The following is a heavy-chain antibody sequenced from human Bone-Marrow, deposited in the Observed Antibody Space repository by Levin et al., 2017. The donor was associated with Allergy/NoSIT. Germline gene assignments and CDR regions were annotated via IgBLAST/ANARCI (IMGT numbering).Heavy chain of an antibody. D-gene: IGHD2-15*01. CDR2: ISGSGGST. CDR1: GFTFSSYA. J-gene: IGHJ5*02. CDR3: AKERPHRYCSGGSCYGDNWFDP. V-gene: IGHV3-23*01. Sequence: GESLKISCAASGFTFSSYAMSWVRQAPGKGLEWVSAISGSGGSTYYADSVKGRFTISRDNSKNTLYLQMNSLRAEDTAVYYCAKERPHRYCSGGSCYGDNWFDPWGQGTLVTVSS.